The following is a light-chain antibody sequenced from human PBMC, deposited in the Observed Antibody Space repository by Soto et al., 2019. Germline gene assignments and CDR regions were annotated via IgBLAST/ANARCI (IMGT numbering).Light chain of an antibody. Sequence: QSVLTQPPSASGTPGQRVAISCSGSSPNIGSNFAYWYQQLPGTAPKLLILRNNQRPSGVPDRFSGSKSGTSAALAISGLLSEDEADYYCAAWDDSRKSVVFGGGTKLTVL. CDR2: RNN. V-gene: IGLV1-47*01. CDR1: SPNIGSNF. J-gene: IGLJ2*01. CDR3: AAWDDSRKSVV.